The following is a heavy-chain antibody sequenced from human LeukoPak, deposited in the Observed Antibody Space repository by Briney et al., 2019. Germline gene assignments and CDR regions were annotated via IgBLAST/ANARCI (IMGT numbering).Heavy chain of an antibody. CDR2: IRYDGSNK. CDR1: GFTFSSYG. V-gene: IGHV3-30*02. Sequence: GGSLRLSCAASGFTFSSYGMHWVRQAPGKGLEWVAFIRYDGSNKYYADSVKGRFTISRDNSKNTLYLQMNSLRAEDTAVYYCAKDGYSSSDDAFDIWGQGTMVTVSS. D-gene: IGHD6-6*01. CDR3: AKDGYSSSDDAFDI. J-gene: IGHJ3*02.